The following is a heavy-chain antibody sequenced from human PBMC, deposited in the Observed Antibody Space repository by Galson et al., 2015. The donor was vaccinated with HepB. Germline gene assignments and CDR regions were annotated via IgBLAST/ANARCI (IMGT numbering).Heavy chain of an antibody. CDR2: INQDGSDK. J-gene: IGHJ6*02. CDR3: ARGHYGMDV. Sequence: SLRLSCAAPGFTFSDHWMSWVRQAPGKGPQWVAHINQDGSDKYYVDSVRGRFTISRDNAKNSLYLQMNSLRVEDTAVYYCARGHYGMDVWGQGTTVTVSS. CDR1: GFTFSDHW. V-gene: IGHV3-7*01.